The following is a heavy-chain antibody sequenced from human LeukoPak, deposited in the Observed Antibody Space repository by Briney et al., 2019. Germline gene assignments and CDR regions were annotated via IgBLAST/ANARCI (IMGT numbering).Heavy chain of an antibody. J-gene: IGHJ5*02. D-gene: IGHD3-10*01. CDR2: ISYDGSNK. CDR1: GFTFSSYA. V-gene: IGHV3-30-3*01. Sequence: PGRSLRLSCAASGFTFSSYAMHWVRQAPGKGLEWVAVISYDGSNKYYADSVKGRFTISRDNSKNTLYLQMNSLRAEDTAVYYCAKGPHRYGSGSSNLWGQGTLVTVSS. CDR3: AKGPHRYGSGSSNL.